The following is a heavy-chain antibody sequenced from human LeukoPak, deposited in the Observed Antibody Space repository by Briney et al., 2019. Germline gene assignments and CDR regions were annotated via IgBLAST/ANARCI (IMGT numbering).Heavy chain of an antibody. V-gene: IGHV4-59*08. D-gene: IGHD3-10*01. CDR1: GGSISSYY. Sequence: SETLSLTCTVSGGSISSYYWSWIRPPPGKGLEWIGYIYYSGSTNYNPSLKSRVTISVDTTKNQFSLKLSSVTAADTAVYYCARGYYGSGSSARHAFDIWGQGTMVTVSS. CDR2: IYYSGST. J-gene: IGHJ3*02. CDR3: ARGYYGSGSSARHAFDI.